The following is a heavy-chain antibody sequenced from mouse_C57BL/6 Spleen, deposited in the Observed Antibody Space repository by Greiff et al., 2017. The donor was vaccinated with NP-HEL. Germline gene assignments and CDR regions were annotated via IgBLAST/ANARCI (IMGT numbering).Heavy chain of an antibody. CDR3: ARSGYYAFYFDY. J-gene: IGHJ2*01. D-gene: IGHD2-3*01. CDR1: GYTFTSYW. CDR2: IYPSDSET. Sequence: QVQLQQPGAELVRPGSSVKLSCKASGYTFTSYWMDWVKQRPGQGLEWIGNIYPSDSETHYNQKFKDKATLTVDKSSSTAYMQLSSLTSEDSAVYYCARSGYYAFYFDYWGQGTTLTVSS. V-gene: IGHV1-61*01.